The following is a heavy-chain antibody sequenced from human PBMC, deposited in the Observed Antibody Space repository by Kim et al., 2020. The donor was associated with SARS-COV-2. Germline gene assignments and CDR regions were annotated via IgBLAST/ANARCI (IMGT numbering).Heavy chain of an antibody. CDR3: ARDFLAAMVILFGPLEVGEYGMDV. J-gene: IGHJ6*02. CDR1: GFTFSSYG. D-gene: IGHD5-18*01. Sequence: GGSLRLSCAASGFTFSSYGMHWVRQAPGKGLEWVAVIWYDGSNKYYADSVKGRFTISRDNSKNTLYLQMNSLRAEDTAVYYCARDFLAAMVILFGPLEVGEYGMDVWGQGTTVTVSS. CDR2: IWYDGSNK. V-gene: IGHV3-33*01.